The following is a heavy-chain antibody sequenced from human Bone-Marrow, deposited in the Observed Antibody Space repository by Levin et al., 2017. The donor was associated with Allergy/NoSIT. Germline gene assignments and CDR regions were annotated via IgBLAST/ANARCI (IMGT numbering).Heavy chain of an antibody. CDR3: ARDYYYGSGSYYMYDYYYGMDV. CDR1: GGSVSSGSYY. D-gene: IGHD3-10*01. J-gene: IGHJ6*02. Sequence: PSETLSLTCTVSGGSVSSGSYYWSWIRQPPGKGLEWIGYIYYSGSTNYNPSLKSRVTISVDTSKNQFSLKLSSVTAADTAVYYCARDYYYGSGSYYMYDYYYGMDVWGQGTTVTVSS. CDR2: IYYSGST. V-gene: IGHV4-61*01.